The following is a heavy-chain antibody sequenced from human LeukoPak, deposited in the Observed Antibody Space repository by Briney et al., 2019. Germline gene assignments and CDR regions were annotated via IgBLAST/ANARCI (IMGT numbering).Heavy chain of an antibody. V-gene: IGHV3-48*01. CDR1: GFTFSSYS. CDR2: ISGTSNTI. Sequence: NPGRSLRLSCAASGFTFSSYSMNWVRQAPGKGLEWVSYISGTSNTIYYADSVKGRFTVSRDNAKNSLYLQMNSLRAEDTAIYYCAKNGDRGAYCSGGTCYPYYYYYMDVWGKGTTVTISS. J-gene: IGHJ6*03. CDR3: AKNGDRGAYCSGGTCYPYYYYYMDV. D-gene: IGHD2-15*01.